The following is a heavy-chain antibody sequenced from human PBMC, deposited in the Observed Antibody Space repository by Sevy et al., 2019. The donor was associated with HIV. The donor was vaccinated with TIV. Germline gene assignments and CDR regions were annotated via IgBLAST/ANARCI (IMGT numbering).Heavy chain of an antibody. J-gene: IGHJ6*03. CDR2: IIPIFGTA. D-gene: IGHD3-10*01. CDR3: ARVDYYGSGSSYYYYYMDV. Sequence: ASVKVSCKASGGTFSSYAISWVRQAPGQGLEWMGRIIPIFGTANYAQKFQGRVTITADESTSTADMELSSLRSEDTAVYYCARVDYYGSGSSYYYYYMDVWGKGTTVTVSS. CDR1: GGTFSSYA. V-gene: IGHV1-69*13.